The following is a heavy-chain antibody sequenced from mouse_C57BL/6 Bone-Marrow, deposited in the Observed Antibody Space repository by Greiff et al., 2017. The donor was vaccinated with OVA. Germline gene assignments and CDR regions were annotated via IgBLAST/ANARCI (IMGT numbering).Heavy chain of an antibody. V-gene: IGHV1-82*01. D-gene: IGHD1-1*02. Sequence: VQGVESGPELVKPGASVKISCKASGYAFSSSWMNWVKQRPGKGLEWIGRIYPGDGDTNYNGKFKGKATLTADKSSSTAYMQLSSLTSEDSAVYFCARLLSILDYWGQGTTLTVSS. CDR3: ARLLSILDY. CDR2: IYPGDGDT. CDR1: GYAFSSSW. J-gene: IGHJ2*01.